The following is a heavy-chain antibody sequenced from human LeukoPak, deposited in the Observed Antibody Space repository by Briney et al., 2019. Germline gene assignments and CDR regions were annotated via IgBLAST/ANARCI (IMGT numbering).Heavy chain of an antibody. CDR2: IRYDGSNK. V-gene: IGHV3-30*02. J-gene: IGHJ5*02. CDR3: AKDLPDFPNWFDP. D-gene: IGHD3-3*01. Sequence: PGGSLRLSCAASGFTFSSYGMHWVRQAPGKGLEWVAFIRYDGSNKYYADSVKGRFTISRDNSKNTLYLQMNSLRAEDTAVYYCAKDLPDFPNWFDPWGQGTLVTVSS. CDR1: GFTFSSYG.